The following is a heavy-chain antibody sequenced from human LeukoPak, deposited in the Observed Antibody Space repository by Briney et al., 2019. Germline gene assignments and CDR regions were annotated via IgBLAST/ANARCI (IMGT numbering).Heavy chain of an antibody. CDR3: ARAGANWADPDAFDI. J-gene: IGHJ3*02. D-gene: IGHD7-27*01. CDR1: GFTFSDYY. Sequence: GGSLRLSCAASGFTFSDYYMSWIRQAPGKGLEWVSYISSSGSTIYYADSVKGRFTISRDNAKNSLYLQMNSLRAEDTAVYYCARAGANWADPDAFDIWGQGTMVTVSS. V-gene: IGHV3-11*04. CDR2: ISSSGSTI.